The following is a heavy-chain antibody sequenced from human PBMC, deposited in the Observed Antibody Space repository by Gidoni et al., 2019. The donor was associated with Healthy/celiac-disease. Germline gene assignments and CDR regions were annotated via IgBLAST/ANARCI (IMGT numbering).Heavy chain of an antibody. CDR1: GGSFLGYS. J-gene: IGHJ6*02. D-gene: IGHD4-17*01. CDR2: INHSGST. Sequence: QAHPPQWGAGLLHPPATLSLPCPVYGGSFLGYSWSWIRPPPGTGLAWIGEINHSGSTNYTPSLKSRDTISVYTSKNQCSLKLSSVTAADTAVYYCARGLGTTVTTSNYYYGMDVWGQGTTVTVSS. CDR3: ARGLGTTVTTSNYYYGMDV. V-gene: IGHV4-34*01.